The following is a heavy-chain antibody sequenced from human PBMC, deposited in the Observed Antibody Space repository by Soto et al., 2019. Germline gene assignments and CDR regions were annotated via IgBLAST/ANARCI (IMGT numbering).Heavy chain of an antibody. CDR2: ISSRGSTI. V-gene: IGHV3-11*01. D-gene: IGHD3-3*01. J-gene: IGHJ3*02. CDR3: ARGGYYDFWSGYYPSAYYAFDI. CDR1: GFTFSDYY. Sequence: GGSLRLSCAASGFTFSDYYMSWIRQAPGKGLEWVSYISSRGSTIYYADSVKGRFTISRDNAKNSLYLQMNSLRAEDTAVYYCARGGYYDFWSGYYPSAYYAFDIWGQGTMVTVSS.